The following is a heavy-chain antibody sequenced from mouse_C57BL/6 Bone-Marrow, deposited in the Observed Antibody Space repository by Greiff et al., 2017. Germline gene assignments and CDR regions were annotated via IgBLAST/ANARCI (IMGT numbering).Heavy chain of an antibody. CDR1: GYTFTSYW. J-gene: IGHJ1*03. Sequence: QVQLQQPGAELVMPGASVKLSCKASGYTFTSYWMHWVKQRPGQGLEWIGEIDPSDSYTNYNQTFKGKSTLTVDKSSSTAYMQLSSLTSEDSAVYYCARRYFGGSYWYFDVWGTGTTVTVSS. CDR2: IDPSDSYT. V-gene: IGHV1-69*01. CDR3: ARRYFGGSYWYFDV. D-gene: IGHD1-1*01.